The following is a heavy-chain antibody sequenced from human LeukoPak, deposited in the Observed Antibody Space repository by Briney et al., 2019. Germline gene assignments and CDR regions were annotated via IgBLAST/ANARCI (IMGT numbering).Heavy chain of an antibody. CDR3: ARNFKCCASCYHEYFQQ. D-gene: IGHD2-15*01. CDR1: GFTFDNNG. V-gene: IGHV3-33*01. J-gene: IGHJ1*01. CDR2: VWYDGSKT. Sequence: GGSLRLSCAASGFTFDNNGMHWVRQAPGKGLEWVAVVWYDGSKTEYGDSVKGRFTISRDNSKNTLYLQMDSLRVEDTAVYYCARNFKCCASCYHEYFQQWGQGTQVIVSS.